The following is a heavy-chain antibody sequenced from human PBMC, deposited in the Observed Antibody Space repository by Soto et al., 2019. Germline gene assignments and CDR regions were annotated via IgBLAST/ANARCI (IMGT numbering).Heavy chain of an antibody. CDR1: GDSITSYY. CDR2: IYYSGST. J-gene: IGHJ5*02. CDR3: ARHRGFCSSTSCYPWFDP. V-gene: IGHV4-59*08. Sequence: PSETLSLTCTVSGDSITSYYWSWIRQPPGKGLEWIGHIYYSGSTNQNPSLMSRVTISVDTSKSQFSLKLTSVTAADTAVYYCARHRGFCSSTSCYPWFDPRGQRTPVTVSS. D-gene: IGHD2-2*01.